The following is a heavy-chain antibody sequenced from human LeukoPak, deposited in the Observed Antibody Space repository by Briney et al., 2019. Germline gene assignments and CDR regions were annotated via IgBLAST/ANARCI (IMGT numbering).Heavy chain of an antibody. CDR2: IYWNDDK. CDR1: GFSLSTSGVG. Sequence: SGPTLVKPTQTLTLTCTFSGFSLSTSGVGVGWIRQPPGKALEWLALIYWNDDKRYSPSLKSRLTITKDTSKNQVVLTMTNMDPVDTATYYCAHRQMGATVLDAFDIWGQGTMVTVSS. D-gene: IGHD1-26*01. J-gene: IGHJ3*02. V-gene: IGHV2-5*01. CDR3: AHRQMGATVLDAFDI.